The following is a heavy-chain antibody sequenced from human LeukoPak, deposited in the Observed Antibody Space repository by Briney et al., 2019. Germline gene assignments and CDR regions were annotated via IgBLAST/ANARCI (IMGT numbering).Heavy chain of an antibody. CDR3: ARAQAAGFDY. Sequence: GGSLRLSCAASGFTFGSYEMNWVRQAPGKGLEWVSYISSSGSTIYYADSVKGRFTISRDNAKNSLYLQMNSLRAEDTAVYYCARAQAAGFDYWGQGTLVTVSS. J-gene: IGHJ4*02. CDR2: ISSSGSTI. V-gene: IGHV3-48*03. D-gene: IGHD2-15*01. CDR1: GFTFGSYE.